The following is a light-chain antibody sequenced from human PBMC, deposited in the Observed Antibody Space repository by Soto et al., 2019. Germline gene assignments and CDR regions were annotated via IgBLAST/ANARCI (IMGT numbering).Light chain of an antibody. V-gene: IGLV2-14*01. CDR1: ASDVGGYNY. CDR2: EVN. Sequence: QSVLTQPASVSGSPGQSITISCTGTASDVGGYNYVSWYQHHPGEAPKLMIYEVNDRPSGVSNRFPGSKSGNTASLTISGRNAEDEADYYCTSYTSSSTYVFGTGTKVTVL. CDR3: TSYTSSSTYV. J-gene: IGLJ1*01.